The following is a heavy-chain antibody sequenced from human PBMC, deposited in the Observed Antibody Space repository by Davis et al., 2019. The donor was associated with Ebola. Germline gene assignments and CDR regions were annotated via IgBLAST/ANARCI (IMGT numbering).Heavy chain of an antibody. CDR1: GYTFTSYF. CDR3: ARGLLDYGEYSGWGMDV. J-gene: IGHJ6*02. CDR2: INPSGGST. Sequence: ASVKVSCKASGYTFTSYFMHWVRQAPGQGLEWMGVINPSGGSTGHAQKFQGRVTMTTDTSTSTAYMELRSLRSDDTAVYYCARGLLDYGEYSGWGMDVWGQGTAVTVSS. V-gene: IGHV1-46*01. D-gene: IGHD4-17*01.